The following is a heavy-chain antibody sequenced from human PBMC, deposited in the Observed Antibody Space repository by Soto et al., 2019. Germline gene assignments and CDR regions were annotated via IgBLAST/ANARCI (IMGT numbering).Heavy chain of an antibody. D-gene: IGHD6-13*01. CDR1: GGSISSSGHN. Sequence: PSKTLSLTCTASGGSISSSGHNWGWIRQPPGRGLEWIGTILYSGTTYYNPSLRSRVTLSVDTSRSQFSLKLSSVTAADTAVYYCARVGAAGGAYNYYGMDVWGQGTTVTVSS. J-gene: IGHJ6*02. CDR3: ARVGAAGGAYNYYGMDV. CDR2: ILYSGTT. V-gene: IGHV4-39*01.